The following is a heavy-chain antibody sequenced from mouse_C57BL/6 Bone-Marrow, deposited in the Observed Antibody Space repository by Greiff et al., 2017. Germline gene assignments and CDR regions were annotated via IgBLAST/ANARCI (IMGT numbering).Heavy chain of an antibody. CDR1: GYTFPDYD. V-gene: IGHV1-15*01. J-gene: IGHJ2*01. D-gene: IGHD4-1*01. Sequence: VQLQQSGAELVRPGASVTLSCQASGYTFPDYDMHWVKQTPVPGLEWIGALDPETGGTAYNQQFKGKAILTADKSSSPAYMELRSLTSEDSAVYYCTKTGTGGFDYWGQGTTLTVSS. CDR3: TKTGTGGFDY. CDR2: LDPETGGT.